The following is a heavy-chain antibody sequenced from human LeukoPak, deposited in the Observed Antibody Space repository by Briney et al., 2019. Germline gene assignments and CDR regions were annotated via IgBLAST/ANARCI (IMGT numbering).Heavy chain of an antibody. Sequence: GGSLRLSCAASGFTFDDYGMNWVRQAPGKGLEWVSGINWNGGSTGYADSVKGRFTISRDNSKNTLYLQMGSLRAEDMAVYYCARRFSSSEFFSDYWGQGTLVTVSS. CDR2: INWNGGST. CDR3: ARRFSSSEFFSDY. CDR1: GFTFDDYG. V-gene: IGHV3-20*04. D-gene: IGHD3-22*01. J-gene: IGHJ4*02.